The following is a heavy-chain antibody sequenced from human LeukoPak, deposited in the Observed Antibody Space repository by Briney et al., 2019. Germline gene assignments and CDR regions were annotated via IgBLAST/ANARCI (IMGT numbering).Heavy chain of an antibody. Sequence: GGSLRLSCAASGFTFSSYWMTWVRQAPGKGLEWVANIKQDGSEKYYVGSVKGRFTISRDNAKNSVYLQMNSLRAEGTAVYYCARDTRWGGEDFGFWGQGTLVTVSS. CDR2: IKQDGSEK. CDR1: GFTFSSYW. CDR3: ARDTRWGGEDFGF. D-gene: IGHD2-2*01. J-gene: IGHJ4*02. V-gene: IGHV3-7*04.